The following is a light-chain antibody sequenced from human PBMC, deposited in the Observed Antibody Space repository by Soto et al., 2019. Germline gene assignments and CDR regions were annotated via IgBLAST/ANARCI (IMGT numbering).Light chain of an antibody. CDR2: LNSDGSH. V-gene: IGLV4-69*01. Sequence: QLVLTQSPSAYASLGASVKLTCTLSSGHSSYAIAWHQQQPEKGPRYLMKLNSDGSHSKGDGIPYRFSGSSSAAARYLTSSGPQAEDDAYYYLQTWGTGNPWVFGGGTKLTVL. CDR3: QTWGTGNPWV. J-gene: IGLJ3*02. CDR1: SGHSSYA.